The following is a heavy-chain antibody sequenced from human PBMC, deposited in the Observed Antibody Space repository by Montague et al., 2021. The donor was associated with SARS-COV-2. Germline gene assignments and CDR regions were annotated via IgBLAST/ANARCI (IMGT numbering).Heavy chain of an antibody. Sequence: SETLSLTCAVYDGSFSDYSWTWIRQPPGKGLEWIGEINHRGSTNYNPSLKSRVTISVDTSKNQFSLKMTSVTAADTAVYYCARGRQHINMVVVVVTGGEYYFDFWGEGTLVAVCS. CDR3: ARGRQHINMVVVVVTGGEYYFDF. D-gene: IGHD3-22*01. CDR2: INHRGST. V-gene: IGHV4-34*01. J-gene: IGHJ4*02. CDR1: DGSFSDYS.